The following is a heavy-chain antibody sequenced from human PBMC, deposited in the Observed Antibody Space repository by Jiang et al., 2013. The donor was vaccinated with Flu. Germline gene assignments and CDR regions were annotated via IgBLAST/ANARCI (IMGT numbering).Heavy chain of an antibody. CDR3: ARGKIMVRGVTGTNWFDP. D-gene: IGHD3-10*01. V-gene: IGHV1-18*04. J-gene: IGHJ5*02. Sequence: GAEVKKPGASVKVSCKASGYTFTSYGISWVRQAPGQGLEWMGWISAYNGNTNYAQKLQGRVTMTTDTSTSTAYMELRSPRSDDTAVYYCARGKIMVRGVTGTNWFDPWGQGTLVTVSS. CDR1: GYTFTSYG. CDR2: ISAYNGNT.